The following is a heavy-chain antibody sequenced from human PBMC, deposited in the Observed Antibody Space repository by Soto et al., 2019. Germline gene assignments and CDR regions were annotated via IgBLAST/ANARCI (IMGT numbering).Heavy chain of an antibody. CDR2: LYYTGST. V-gene: IGHV4-39*01. CDR1: GDSISSVAHY. D-gene: IGHD6-19*01. Sequence: SETLSLTCSVSGDSISSVAHYWAWVRQPPGKGLEWIGSLYYTGSTYYNPSLKSRAAISIDTSRNQFSLNLMSTTAADTAVYYCARHSTNKGWYYGWFAPWGHGTLVTVSS. CDR3: ARHSTNKGWYYGWFAP. J-gene: IGHJ5*02.